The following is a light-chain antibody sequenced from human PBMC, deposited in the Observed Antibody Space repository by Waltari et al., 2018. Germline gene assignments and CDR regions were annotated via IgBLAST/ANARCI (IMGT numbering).Light chain of an antibody. Sequence: DIQMTQSPSSLPASVGDRVTITCRASQRIDNYVNWYQQRPGKAPKLLIFAASRLQSGVPARFSGSGSGTEFTLSISTLQPEDFATYFCQQSDSVPRTFGQGTRVEI. V-gene: IGKV1-39*01. CDR3: QQSDSVPRT. J-gene: IGKJ1*01. CDR1: QRIDNY. CDR2: AAS.